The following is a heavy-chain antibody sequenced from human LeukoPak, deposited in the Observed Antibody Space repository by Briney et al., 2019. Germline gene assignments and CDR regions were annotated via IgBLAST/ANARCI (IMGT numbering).Heavy chain of an antibody. CDR3: AKPPEVGATVGYFDY. J-gene: IGHJ4*02. CDR1: GFTFSSYG. CDR2: ISFDGSSQ. V-gene: IGHV3-30*18. D-gene: IGHD1-26*01. Sequence: PGGSLILSCAASGFTFSSYGMHWVRQAPGKGLEWVALISFDGSSQYYADSVKGRFTISRDNSKNTLYLQMNSLRAEDTAVYYCAKPPEVGATVGYFDYWGQGTLVTVSS.